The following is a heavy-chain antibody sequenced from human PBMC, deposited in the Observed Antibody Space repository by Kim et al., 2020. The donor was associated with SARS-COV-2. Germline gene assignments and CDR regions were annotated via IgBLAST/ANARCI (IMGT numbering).Heavy chain of an antibody. D-gene: IGHD2-21*02. CDR1: GGSISSSSYY. J-gene: IGHJ5*02. CDR3: ARDPAEDVVVTASNWFDP. CDR2: IYYSGST. V-gene: IGHV4-39*02. Sequence: SETLSLTCTVSGGSISSSSYYWGWIRQPPGKGLEWIGSIYYSGSTYYNPSLKSRVTISVDTSKNQFSLKLSSVTAADTAVYYCARDPAEDVVVTASNWFDPWGQGTLVTVSS.